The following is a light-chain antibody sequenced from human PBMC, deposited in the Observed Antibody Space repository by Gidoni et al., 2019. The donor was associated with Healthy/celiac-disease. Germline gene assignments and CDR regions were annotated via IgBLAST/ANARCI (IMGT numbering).Light chain of an antibody. CDR3: QQYGSSPLT. CDR1: QSVSSSY. J-gene: IGKJ4*01. Sequence: EIVLTQSPGTLSLSPGESATLSCRASQSVSSSYLAWYQQKPGQAPRLLIYGASSRATGIPDFTLTISRLEPEDFAVYYCQQYGSSPLTFGGGTKVEIK. V-gene: IGKV3-20*01. CDR2: GAS.